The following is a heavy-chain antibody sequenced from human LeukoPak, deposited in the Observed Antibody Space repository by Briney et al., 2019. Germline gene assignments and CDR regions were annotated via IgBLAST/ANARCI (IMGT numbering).Heavy chain of an antibody. V-gene: IGHV4-59*01. CDR1: GGSISSYY. Sequence: PSETLSLTCTVSGGSISSYYWSWIRQPPGKGLEWIGYIYYSGSTNYNPSLKSRVTISVDTSKNQFSLKLSSVTAADTAVYYCARDFGNYYDSSGYYGFNWFDPWGQGTLVTVSS. CDR2: IYYSGST. J-gene: IGHJ5*02. D-gene: IGHD3-22*01. CDR3: ARDFGNYYDSSGYYGFNWFDP.